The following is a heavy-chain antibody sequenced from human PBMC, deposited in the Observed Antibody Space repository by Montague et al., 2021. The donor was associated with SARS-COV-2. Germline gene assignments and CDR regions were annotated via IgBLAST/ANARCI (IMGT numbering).Heavy chain of an antibody. CDR1: GFSLSTSGVG. CDR2: IYWDDDK. V-gene: IGHV2-5*02. Sequence: VKPTQTLTLTCTFSGFSLSTSGVGVGWIRQPPGKALEWLALIYWDDDKRYSPSLKSRLTITKDTSKNQVVLTMTNMDPVDTATYYCAHRPRMAWIASGCLDPWGQGALVTVSS. CDR3: AHRPRMAWIASGCLDP. J-gene: IGHJ5*02. D-gene: IGHD6-25*01.